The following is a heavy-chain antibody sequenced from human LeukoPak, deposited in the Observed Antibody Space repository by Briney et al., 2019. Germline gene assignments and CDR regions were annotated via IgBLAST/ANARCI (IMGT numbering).Heavy chain of an antibody. Sequence: SETLSLTCTVSGASISSGSYYWTRIRQPAGKGLEWIGRINTSGSINYNPSLKSRVTVSADTSKNQFSLKLSSVTAADTAVYYCATGYSYGSARWGQGTLVTVSS. V-gene: IGHV4-61*02. D-gene: IGHD5-18*01. CDR3: ATGYSYGSAR. CDR2: INTSGSI. CDR1: GASISSGSYY. J-gene: IGHJ4*02.